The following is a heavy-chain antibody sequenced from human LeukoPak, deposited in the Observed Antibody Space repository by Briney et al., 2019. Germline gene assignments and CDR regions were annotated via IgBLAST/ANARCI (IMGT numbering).Heavy chain of an antibody. V-gene: IGHV3-53*01. CDR3: AREPGDVNDY. CDR1: GFTVSRNY. CDR2: ISSGGNT. J-gene: IGHJ4*02. Sequence: GGSLRLSCAASGFTVSRNYMSWVRQAPGKGLEWVSVISSGGNTYYTDSVKGRFTISRDNSKNTLYLQMSSLRVEDTAVYYCAREPGDVNDYWGQGTLVTVSS. D-gene: IGHD7-27*01.